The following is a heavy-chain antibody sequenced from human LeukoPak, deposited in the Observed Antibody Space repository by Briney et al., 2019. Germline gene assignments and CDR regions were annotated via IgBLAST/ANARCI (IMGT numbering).Heavy chain of an antibody. CDR1: GYTLTSYS. CDR2: ISAFNGNT. CDR3: ARMVSGGYSFDY. Sequence: GVSVKVSCKASGYTLTSYSLSWVRQAPGQGLEWMGWISAFNGNTNYAQKFQGRVTMTTDTSTSTAYMELRSLTSDDTAVYYCARMVSGGYSFDYWGQGTLVTVSS. V-gene: IGHV1-18*01. D-gene: IGHD3-22*01. J-gene: IGHJ4*02.